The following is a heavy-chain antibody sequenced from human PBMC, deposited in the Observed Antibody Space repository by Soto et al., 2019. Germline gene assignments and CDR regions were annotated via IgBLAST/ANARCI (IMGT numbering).Heavy chain of an antibody. CDR2: IYYSGST. CDR3: ARLKITIFGVVPAKDYKDV. Sequence: PSETLSLTCTVSGGSISSYYWSWIRQPPGKGLEWIGYIYYSGSTNYNPSLKSRVTISVDTSKNQFSLKLSSVTAADTAVYYCARLKITIFGVVPAKDYKDVWGKGTTVTVSS. CDR1: GGSISSYY. J-gene: IGHJ6*03. D-gene: IGHD3-3*01. V-gene: IGHV4-59*08.